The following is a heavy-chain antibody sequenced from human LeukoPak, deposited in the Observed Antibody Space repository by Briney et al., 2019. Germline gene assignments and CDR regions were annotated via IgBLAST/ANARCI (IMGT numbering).Heavy chain of an antibody. CDR2: ISYDGSNK. V-gene: IGHV3-30*16. D-gene: IGHD4-11*01. CDR3: ASARVTATLFDY. Sequence: PGGPLSLCCADSGFNFSSYAMHRVHQAPGKRLEWVAVISYDGSNKYYADSVKGRFTISRDNSKNTLYLQMNSLRAEDTAVYDCASARVTATLFDYWGQGTLVTVSS. CDR1: GFNFSSYA. J-gene: IGHJ4*02.